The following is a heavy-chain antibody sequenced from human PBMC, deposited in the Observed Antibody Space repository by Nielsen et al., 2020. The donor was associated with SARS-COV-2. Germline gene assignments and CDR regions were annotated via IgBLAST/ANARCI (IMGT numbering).Heavy chain of an antibody. CDR3: ARERIVATISYYYYGMDV. CDR1: GFTFSSYG. D-gene: IGHD5-12*01. J-gene: IGHJ6*02. CDR2: ISYDGSNK. V-gene: IGHV3-30*19. Sequence: GGSLRLSCAASGFTFSSYGMHWVRQAPGKGLEWVAVISYDGSNKYYADSVKGRFTISRDNSKNTLYLQMNCLRAEDTAVYYCARERIVATISYYYYGMDVWGQGTTVTVSS.